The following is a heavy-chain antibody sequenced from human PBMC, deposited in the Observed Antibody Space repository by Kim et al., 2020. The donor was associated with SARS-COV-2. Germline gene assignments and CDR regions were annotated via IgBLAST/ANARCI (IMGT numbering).Heavy chain of an antibody. V-gene: IGHV3-64D*06. J-gene: IGHJ5*02. Sequence: GGSLRLSCSASGFTFSSHAMHWVRQAPGKGLEYVSAINNDGSSTYYADSVKGRFIISRDNSKNTLYLQMSSLRADDTAVYYCVRSVIADVVAAALYPWG. D-gene: IGHD2-2*01. CDR1: GFTFSSHA. CDR2: INNDGSST. CDR3: VRSVIADVVAAALYP.